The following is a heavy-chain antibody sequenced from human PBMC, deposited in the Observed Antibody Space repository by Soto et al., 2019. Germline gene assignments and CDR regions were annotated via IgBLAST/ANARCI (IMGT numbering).Heavy chain of an antibody. CDR3: ARVVTLYWYFDL. V-gene: IGHV4-59*01. D-gene: IGHD2-21*02. Sequence: QVQLQESGPGLVKPSETLSLTCTVSGGSISSYYWSWIRQPPGKGLEWIGYIYYSGSTNYNPSLKSRVTISVDTSKTQFSLKLSSVTAAYTAVSYCARVVTLYWYFDLWGRGTLVTVCS. CDR2: IYYSGST. CDR1: GGSISSYY. J-gene: IGHJ2*01.